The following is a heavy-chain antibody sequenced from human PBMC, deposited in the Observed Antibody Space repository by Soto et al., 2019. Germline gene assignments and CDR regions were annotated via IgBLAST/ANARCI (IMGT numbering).Heavy chain of an antibody. J-gene: IGHJ4*02. V-gene: IGHV3-48*01. Sequence: EVQLVESGGGVVQPGGSLRLSCAASGFTFSSYSMNWVRQAPGKGLEWVSYISSSSITIYYADSVKGRFTISRDNAKNSLYLQMNSLRAEDTAVYYCASDEIVVPAAIGNYFDYWGQGTLVTVSS. CDR2: ISSSSITI. CDR1: GFTFSSYS. CDR3: ASDEIVVPAAIGNYFDY. D-gene: IGHD2-2*02.